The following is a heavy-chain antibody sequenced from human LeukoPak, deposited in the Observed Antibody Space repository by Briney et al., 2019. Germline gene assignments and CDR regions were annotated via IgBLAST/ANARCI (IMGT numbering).Heavy chain of an antibody. CDR3: ARAEAGPLPDY. CDR2: ISYDGSNK. V-gene: IGHV3-30-3*01. CDR1: GFTFSSYA. Sequence: GGSLRLSCAASGFTFSSYAMHWVRQAPGKGLEWVAVISYDGSNKYYADSVKGRFTISRDNSKNTLYLQMNSLRAEDTAVYYCARAEAGPLPDYWGQGTLVTVSS. J-gene: IGHJ4*02.